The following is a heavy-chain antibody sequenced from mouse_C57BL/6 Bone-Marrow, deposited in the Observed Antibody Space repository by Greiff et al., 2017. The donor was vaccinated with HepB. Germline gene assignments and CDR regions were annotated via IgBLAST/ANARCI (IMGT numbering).Heavy chain of an antibody. Sequence: QVQLKQSGAELVRPGTSVKVSCKASGYAFTNYLIEWVKQRPGQGLEWIGVINPGSGGTNYNEKFKGKATLTADKSSSTAYMQLSSLTSEDSAVYFCARKNYGSSCGYFDYWGQGTTLTVSS. D-gene: IGHD1-1*01. CDR1: GYAFTNYL. CDR2: INPGSGGT. V-gene: IGHV1-54*01. J-gene: IGHJ2*01. CDR3: ARKNYGSSCGYFDY.